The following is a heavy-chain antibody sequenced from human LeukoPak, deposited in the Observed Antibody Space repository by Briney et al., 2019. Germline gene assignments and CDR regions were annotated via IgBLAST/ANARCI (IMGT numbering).Heavy chain of an antibody. D-gene: IGHD6-19*01. Sequence: ETGGSLRLSCAASGLTFSSYAMSWDRQAPGKGLEWVSAISGSGGSTYYADSVKGRFTISRDNSKNTLYLQMNSLRAEDTAVYYCASSSGRAYYFDYWGQGTLVTVSS. CDR3: ASSSGRAYYFDY. J-gene: IGHJ4*02. V-gene: IGHV3-23*01. CDR1: GLTFSSYA. CDR2: ISGSGGST.